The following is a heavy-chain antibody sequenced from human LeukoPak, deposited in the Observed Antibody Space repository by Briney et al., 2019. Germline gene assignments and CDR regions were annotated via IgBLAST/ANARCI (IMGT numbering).Heavy chain of an antibody. CDR1: GFTFSSYA. V-gene: IGHV3-33*08. Sequence: GGSLRLSCAASGFTFSSYAMHWVRQAPGKGLEWVALVWYEGDIKWYADSVKGRFTISRDNSKNTLYLLMNSLRAEDTAVYYCARERTGDDFDVWGQGTMVTVSS. J-gene: IGHJ3*01. D-gene: IGHD1-14*01. CDR2: VWYEGDIK. CDR3: ARERTGDDFDV.